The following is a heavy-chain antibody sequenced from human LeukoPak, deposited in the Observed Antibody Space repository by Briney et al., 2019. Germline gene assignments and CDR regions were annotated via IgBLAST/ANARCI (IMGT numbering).Heavy chain of an antibody. V-gene: IGHV4-59*01. D-gene: IGHD6-13*01. CDR3: ARYAAADGPNWFDP. CDR2: IHYTGTT. CDR1: GGSINGYY. J-gene: IGHJ5*02. Sequence: PSETLSLTCTVSGGSINGYYWSWVRQPPGKGLEWIVCIHYTGTTYYNPSLKSRVTISVASSKNQFSLGVSSVTAADTAIYYCARYAAADGPNWFDPWGQGTLVTVSS.